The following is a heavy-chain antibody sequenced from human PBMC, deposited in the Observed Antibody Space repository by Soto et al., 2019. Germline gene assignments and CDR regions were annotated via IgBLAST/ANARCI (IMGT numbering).Heavy chain of an antibody. Sequence: GGSLRLSCAASGFTFSSYAMSWVRQAPGKGLEWVSAISGSGGSTYYADSVKGRFTISRDNSKNTLYLQMNSLRAEDTAVYYCAKDRSTLWRPAAIRDAFDIWGQGTMVIVSS. V-gene: IGHV3-23*01. D-gene: IGHD2-2*01. CDR1: GFTFSSYA. J-gene: IGHJ3*02. CDR3: AKDRSTLWRPAAIRDAFDI. CDR2: ISGSGGST.